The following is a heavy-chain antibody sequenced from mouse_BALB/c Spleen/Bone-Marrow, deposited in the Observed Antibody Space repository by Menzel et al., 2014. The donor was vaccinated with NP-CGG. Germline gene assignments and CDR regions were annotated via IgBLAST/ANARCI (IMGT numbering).Heavy chain of an antibody. CDR1: GFDFSRFW. J-gene: IGHJ3*01. CDR2: INPDSSTK. Sequence: EVMLVESGGGLVQPGGSLKLSCAASGFDFSRFWMSWVRQAPGKGLEWIGEINPDSSTKNYTPSLKDKFIISRDNAKNTLYLQMSKVRSEDTALYYCARLGYYGSFAFWSQGTLITVSA. V-gene: IGHV4-1*02. CDR3: ARLGYYGSFAF. D-gene: IGHD1-2*01.